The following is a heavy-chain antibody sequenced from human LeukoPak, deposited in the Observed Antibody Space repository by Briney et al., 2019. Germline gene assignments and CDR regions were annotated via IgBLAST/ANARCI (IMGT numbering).Heavy chain of an antibody. CDR2: ISPNGTDI. CDR1: GFIFSDYY. V-gene: IGHV3-11*01. Sequence: GGSLRFSCAASGFIFSDYYMSWIRQSPGKGLEWISYISPNGTDIYSIDSVRGRFTISRDNAKNSLYLQMNSLRAEDTAVYYCASGSSSVGYWGQGTLVTVSS. CDR3: ASGSSSVGY. D-gene: IGHD6-6*01. J-gene: IGHJ4*02.